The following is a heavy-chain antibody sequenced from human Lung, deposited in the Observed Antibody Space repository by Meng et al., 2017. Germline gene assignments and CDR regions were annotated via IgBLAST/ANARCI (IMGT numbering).Heavy chain of an antibody. CDR1: GGSFSDYY. V-gene: IGHV4-34*01. J-gene: IGHJ4*02. CDR2: INHSGST. CDR3: ARGPTTMAHDFDY. D-gene: IGHD4-11*01. Sequence: HVQLQQWGSGLLTPSATLSLTCVVSGGSFSDYYWSWIRQPPGKGLEWIGEINHSGSTNYNPSLESRATISVDTSQNNLSLKLSSVTAADSAVYYCARGPTTMAHDFDYWGQGTLVTVSS.